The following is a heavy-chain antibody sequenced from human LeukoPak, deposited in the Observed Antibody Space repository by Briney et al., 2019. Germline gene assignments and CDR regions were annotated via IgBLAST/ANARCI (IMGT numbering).Heavy chain of an antibody. CDR3: ARSDIVAPLDY. CDR1: GFTVSSNY. J-gene: IGHJ4*02. Sequence: GGSLRLSCAASGFTVSSNYMSWVRQAPGKGLEWVSVIYSGGSTYYADSVKGRFTISRDNSKNTLYLQMNSLRAEDTAVYYCARSDIVAPLDYRGQGTLVTVSS. V-gene: IGHV3-53*01. D-gene: IGHD2-15*01. CDR2: IYSGGST.